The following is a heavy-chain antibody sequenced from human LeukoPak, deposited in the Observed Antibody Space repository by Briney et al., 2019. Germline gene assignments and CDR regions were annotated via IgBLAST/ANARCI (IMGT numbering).Heavy chain of an antibody. CDR1: GYAFTGYY. V-gene: IGHV1-2*02. Sequence: ASVKVSCKASGYAFTGYYMHWVREAPGQGLEWMVWINPNSGGTNYAQKFQGRVTMTRDTSISTAYMELSRLRSDDTAVYYCARDRHDFWSGRRFDPWGQGTLVTVSS. J-gene: IGHJ5*02. D-gene: IGHD3-3*01. CDR2: INPNSGGT. CDR3: ARDRHDFWSGRRFDP.